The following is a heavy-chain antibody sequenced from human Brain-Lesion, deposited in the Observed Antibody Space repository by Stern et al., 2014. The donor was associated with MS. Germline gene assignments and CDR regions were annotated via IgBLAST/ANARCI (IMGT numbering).Heavy chain of an antibody. CDR3: ARDQRGITIFGVVTDYYYLGMDV. D-gene: IGHD3-3*01. Sequence: VQLVESGAEVKKPGASVKVSCKTSGYIFTGYYIPLVRPAPGQGLEWMALINPNTGGTKYAQKVQGRVTMSRDTSISTAYVELSSLTSDDTAVYYCARDQRGITIFGVVTDYYYLGMDVWGQGTTVTVSS. V-gene: IGHV1-2*02. CDR2: INPNTGGT. J-gene: IGHJ6*02. CDR1: GYIFTGYY.